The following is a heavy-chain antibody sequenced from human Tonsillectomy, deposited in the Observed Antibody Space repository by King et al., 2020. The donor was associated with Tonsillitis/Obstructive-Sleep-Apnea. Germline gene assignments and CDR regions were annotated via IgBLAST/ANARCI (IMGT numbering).Heavy chain of an antibody. J-gene: IGHJ3*02. V-gene: IGHV4-59*01. CDR3: AREALDASDI. CDR2: IYYSGST. CDR1: GGSISTYY. Sequence: QLQESGPGLVKPSETLSLTCTVSGGSISTYYWSWIRQPPGKGLEWSGYIYYSGSTKYNPSLKSRVTISVDTSKNQFSLKLTSVTAADTAIYYCAREALDASDIWGQGTMVTVSS.